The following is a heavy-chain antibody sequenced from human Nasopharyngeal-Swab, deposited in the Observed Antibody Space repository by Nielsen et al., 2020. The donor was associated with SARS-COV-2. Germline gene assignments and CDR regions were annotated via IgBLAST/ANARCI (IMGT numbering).Heavy chain of an antibody. Sequence: GGSLRLSCAASGFTFRSYAMSWVRQAPGKGLEWVSAISGSGGSTYYADSVKGRFTISRDNSKNTLYLQMNSLRAEDTAVYYCAKVPPAFGGVIAELDYWGQGTLVTVSS. CDR3: AKVPPAFGGVIAELDY. J-gene: IGHJ4*02. CDR1: GFTFRSYA. V-gene: IGHV3-23*01. CDR2: ISGSGGST. D-gene: IGHD3-16*02.